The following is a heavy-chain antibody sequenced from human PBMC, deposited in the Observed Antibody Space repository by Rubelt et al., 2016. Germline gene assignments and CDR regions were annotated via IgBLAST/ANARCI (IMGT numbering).Heavy chain of an antibody. D-gene: IGHD3-22*01. CDR2: IYYSGRT. CDR1: GGSISSYY. Sequence: QVQLQESGPGLVKPSETLSLTCTVSGGSISSYYWSWIRQPPGKGLEWIGYIYYSGRTDYNPSLKSRVTISVDSSKNQYSRKLGSGTAADTAVYYCARRGGSSGYYYFDYSGQGTLVTVSS. V-gene: IGHV4-59*01. J-gene: IGHJ4*02. CDR3: ARRGGSSGYYYFDY.